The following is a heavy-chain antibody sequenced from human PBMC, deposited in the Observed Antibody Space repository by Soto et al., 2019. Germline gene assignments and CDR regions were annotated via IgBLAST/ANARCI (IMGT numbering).Heavy chain of an antibody. V-gene: IGHV4-30-4*01. CDR3: ARDTENYDILPSTRFDP. Sequence: QVQLQESGPGLVKPSQTLTLTCTVSGGSINRGDYYWSWIRQPPGKGLEWIGNIYYSGTNYYNPSLKIRVIISVDTSKNQFSLKLRSVTAADTGVYYCARDTENYDILPSTRFDPWGQGTLVTVSS. D-gene: IGHD3-9*01. CDR1: GGSINRGDYY. J-gene: IGHJ5*02. CDR2: IYYSGTN.